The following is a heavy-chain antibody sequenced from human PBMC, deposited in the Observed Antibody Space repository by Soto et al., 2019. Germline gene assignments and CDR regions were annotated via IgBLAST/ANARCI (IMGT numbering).Heavy chain of an antibody. Sequence: GGSLRLSSAASGFTFSSYSMHWVRQAPGKGLEWVAVISYDGSNKYYADSVKGRFTISRDNSKNTLYLQMNSLRAEDTAVYYCARGDFWSGPQDAFDIWGQGTMVTVSS. CDR2: ISYDGSNK. D-gene: IGHD3-3*01. CDR3: ARGDFWSGPQDAFDI. J-gene: IGHJ3*02. V-gene: IGHV3-30*03. CDR1: GFTFSSYS.